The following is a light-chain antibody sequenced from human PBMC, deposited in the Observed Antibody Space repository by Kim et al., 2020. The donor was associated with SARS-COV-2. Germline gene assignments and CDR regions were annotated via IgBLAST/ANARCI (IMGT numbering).Light chain of an antibody. Sequence: DIVMTQSPDSLAVSLGERATINCKSSQSVLYSSNNKNYLAWYQQKPGQPPKLLIYWASTRESGVPDRFSGSGSGTDFTLTISSLQAEDVEVYYCQQYHTTPWTFGQGTKVDIK. CDR1: QSVLYSSNNKNY. V-gene: IGKV4-1*01. CDR2: WAS. CDR3: QQYHTTPWT. J-gene: IGKJ1*01.